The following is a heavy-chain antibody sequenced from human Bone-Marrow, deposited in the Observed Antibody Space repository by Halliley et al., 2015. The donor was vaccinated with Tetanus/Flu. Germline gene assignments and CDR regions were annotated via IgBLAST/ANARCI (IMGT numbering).Heavy chain of an antibody. CDR2: MNPNSGNTGFSGDS. CDR1: GYTFSTYD. V-gene: IGHV1-8*01. D-gene: IGHD3-3*01. J-gene: IGHJ2*01. Sequence: QLVQSGAEVKKPGASVKVSCKTSGYTFSTYDIIWVRQVTGQGLEWMGWMNPNSGNTGFSGDSGYTQKFQGRLAMTGSSSTSTAYMELYSLSSEDTAVYYCARLSGLLEWLQNYWYFDLWGRGTLVTVSS. CDR3: ARLSGLLEWLQNYWYFDL.